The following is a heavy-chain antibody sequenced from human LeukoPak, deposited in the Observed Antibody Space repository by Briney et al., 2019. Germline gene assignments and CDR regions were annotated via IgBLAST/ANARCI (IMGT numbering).Heavy chain of an antibody. CDR2: IYPGDSA. D-gene: IGHD6-6*01. J-gene: IGHJ6*03. V-gene: IGHV5-51*01. CDR3: ARTRQSIQYMDV. Sequence: GESLKISCKGSGYSFTSYWIGWVRQMPGKGLEWMGIIYPGDSARYSPSFQGQVTISADKSISTAYLQWSSLKASDTAMYYCARTRQSIQYMDVWGKGTTVTVSS. CDR1: GYSFTSYW.